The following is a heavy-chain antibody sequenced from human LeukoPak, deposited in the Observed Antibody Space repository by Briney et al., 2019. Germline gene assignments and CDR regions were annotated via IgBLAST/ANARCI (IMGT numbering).Heavy chain of an antibody. CDR1: GFTFSQYA. CDR3: AREADCSGGSCYRGAFDI. J-gene: IGHJ3*02. CDR2: IWYDGSND. V-gene: IGHV3-33*01. D-gene: IGHD2-15*01. Sequence: RGSLRLSYAASGFTFSQYAMHWVRQAPGKGLEWVAAIWYDGSNDYYADSVKGRFTISRDNSKNTLSLQMNSLRAEDTAVYYCAREADCSGGSCYRGAFDIWGQGTMVTVSS.